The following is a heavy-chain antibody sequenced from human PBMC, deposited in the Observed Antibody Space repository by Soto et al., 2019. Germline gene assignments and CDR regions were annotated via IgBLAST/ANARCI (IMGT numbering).Heavy chain of an antibody. D-gene: IGHD4-17*01. V-gene: IGHV1-69*02. CDR2: IIPILGIA. Sequence: QVQLVQSGAEVKKPGSSVKVSCKASGGTFSSYTISWVRQAPGQGLEWMGRIIPILGIANYAQKFQGRVTITADKSTITDYMELSSLRSEDTAVYYCARHYGDYNGGYWGQGTLVTVSS. CDR1: GGTFSSYT. J-gene: IGHJ4*02. CDR3: ARHYGDYNGGY.